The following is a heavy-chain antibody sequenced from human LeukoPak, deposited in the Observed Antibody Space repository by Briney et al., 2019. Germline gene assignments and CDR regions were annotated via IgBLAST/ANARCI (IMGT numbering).Heavy chain of an antibody. CDR2: ISWNSGTI. V-gene: IGHV3-9*03. Sequence: GGSLILSCEASGFTFDDYAKHWVRPAPGKGLEWVSSISWNSGTIGYADSVKGRFTISRDNAKNSLYLQMNSLRAEDMALYYCAKDLYRGEDTAMVTFDYWGQGTLVTVSS. D-gene: IGHD5-18*01. CDR3: AKDLYRGEDTAMVTFDY. J-gene: IGHJ4*02. CDR1: GFTFDDYA.